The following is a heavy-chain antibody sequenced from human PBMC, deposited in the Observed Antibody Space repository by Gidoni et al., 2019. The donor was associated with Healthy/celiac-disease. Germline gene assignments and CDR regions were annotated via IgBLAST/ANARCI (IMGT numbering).Heavy chain of an antibody. CDR2: IRGSGGST. V-gene: IGHV3-23*01. D-gene: IGHD3-22*01. CDR1: GFTFSSYA. CDR3: AKGPEGRITMIVVVITPFDY. J-gene: IGHJ4*02. Sequence: EVQLLESGGGLVQPGGSLRLSCSASGFTFSSYALRWVRQAPGKGLEWVSAIRGSGGSTYYADSVKGRFTISRDNSKNTLYLQMNSLRAEDTAVYYCAKGPEGRITMIVVVITPFDYWGQGTLVTVSS.